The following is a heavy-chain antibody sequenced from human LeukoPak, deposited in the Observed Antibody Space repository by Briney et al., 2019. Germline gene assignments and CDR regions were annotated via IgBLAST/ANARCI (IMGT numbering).Heavy chain of an antibody. J-gene: IGHJ5*02. CDR3: ARDAGGYYSKNWFDP. Sequence: GGSLRLSCAASGFTFSSYGMHWVRQAPGKGLEWVAVIWYDGSNKYYADSVKGRFTISRDNSKNTLYLQMNSLRAEDTAVYYCARDAGGYYSKNWFDPWGQGTLVTVSS. CDR2: IWYDGSNK. CDR1: GFTFSSYG. D-gene: IGHD3-22*01. V-gene: IGHV3-33*01.